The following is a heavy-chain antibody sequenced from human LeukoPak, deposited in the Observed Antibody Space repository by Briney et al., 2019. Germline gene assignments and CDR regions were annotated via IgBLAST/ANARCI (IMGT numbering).Heavy chain of an antibody. V-gene: IGHV1-8*01. J-gene: IGHJ6*03. CDR2: MNPNSGNT. CDR1: GYTFTSYD. D-gene: IGHD6-13*01. CDR3: ARGPQQLAYYYYYYMDV. Sequence: ASVKVSCKASGYTFTSYDINWVRQATGQGLEWMGWMNPNSGNTGYAQKFQGRVTMTRNTSISTAYMELSSLRSEDTAVYYCARGPQQLAYYYYYYMDVWGKGTTVTVSS.